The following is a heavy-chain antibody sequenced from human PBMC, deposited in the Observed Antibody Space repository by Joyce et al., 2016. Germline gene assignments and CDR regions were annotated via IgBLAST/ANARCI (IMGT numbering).Heavy chain of an antibody. J-gene: IGHJ6*02. Sequence: QVQLQESGPGLVKSSETLSLTCTVSGGSVSDFYWSWSRQPAGKGLEWIGRIYISGSTHYNPSLRSRVTMSVDTSKNQFSLKLSSVTAADTAVYYCARWGRQLGDYYNGLDVWGQGTTVTVSS. CDR3: ARWGRQLGDYYNGLDV. CDR2: IYISGST. D-gene: IGHD6-6*01. CDR1: GGSVSDFY. V-gene: IGHV4-4*07.